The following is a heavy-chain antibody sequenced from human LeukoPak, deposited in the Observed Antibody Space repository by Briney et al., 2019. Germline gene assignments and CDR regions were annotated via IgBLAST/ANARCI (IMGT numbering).Heavy chain of an antibody. CDR3: ARRRDLYSGSYYPFDY. D-gene: IGHD1-26*01. CDR1: GYSFTSYW. Sequence: GESLKISCKGSGYSFTSYWIGWVRQMPGKVLEWMGIIYSGDSDTRYSPSFQGQVTISADKSISTAYLQWSSLKASDTAMYYCARRRDLYSGSYYPFDYWGQGTLVTVSS. CDR2: IYSGDSDT. J-gene: IGHJ4*02. V-gene: IGHV5-51*01.